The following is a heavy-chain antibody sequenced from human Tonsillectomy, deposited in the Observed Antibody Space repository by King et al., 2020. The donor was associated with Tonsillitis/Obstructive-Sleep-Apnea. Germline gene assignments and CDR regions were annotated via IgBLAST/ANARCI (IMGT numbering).Heavy chain of an antibody. D-gene: IGHD2-2*01. V-gene: IGHV3-15*07. J-gene: IGHJ6*02. CDR2: IKSKTDGGTT. CDR1: GFTFSNAW. Sequence: VQLVESGGGLVKPGGSLRLSCAASGFTFSNAWMNWVRQAPGKGLEWVGRIKSKTDGGTTDYAAPVKGRFTISRDDSKNTLYLQMNSLKTEDTAVYYCTTADVVVPAAIRFLGYYYYYGMDVWGQGTTVTVSS. CDR3: TTADVVVPAAIRFLGYYYYYGMDV.